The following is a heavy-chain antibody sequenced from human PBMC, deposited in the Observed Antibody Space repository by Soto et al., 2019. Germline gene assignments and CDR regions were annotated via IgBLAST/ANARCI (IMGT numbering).Heavy chain of an antibody. CDR2: INPSGGST. J-gene: IGHJ6*02. CDR3: ARDQSITGTIFSYYYYGMDV. V-gene: IGHV1-46*01. D-gene: IGHD1-7*01. Sequence: ASVKVSCKASGYTFTSYYMHWVRQAPGQGLEWMGIINPSGGSTSYAQKFQGRVAMTRDTSTSTVYMELSSLRSEDTAVYYCARDQSITGTIFSYYYYGMDVWGQGTTVTVSS. CDR1: GYTFTSYY.